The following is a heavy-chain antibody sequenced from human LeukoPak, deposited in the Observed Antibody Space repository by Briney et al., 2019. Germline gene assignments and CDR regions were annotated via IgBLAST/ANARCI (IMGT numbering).Heavy chain of an antibody. Sequence: GGSLRLSCAASGFTVSSNYMSWVRQAPGKGLYWVSVIYSGGSTYYADSVKVRFTISRDNSKNTLYLQMNSLRAEDTAVYYCAKVDNWKYGHHDYWGQGTLVTVSS. CDR1: GFTVSSNY. J-gene: IGHJ4*02. CDR2: IYSGGST. CDR3: AKVDNWKYGHHDY. D-gene: IGHD1-1*01. V-gene: IGHV3-53*01.